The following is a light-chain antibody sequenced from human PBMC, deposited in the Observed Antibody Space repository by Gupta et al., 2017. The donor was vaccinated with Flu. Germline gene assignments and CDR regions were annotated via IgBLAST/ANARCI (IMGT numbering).Light chain of an antibody. V-gene: IGLV2-18*02. CDR2: EVS. J-gene: IGLJ1*01. CDR1: SSDVGNYNR. Sequence: QSALTQPPSVSGSPVQSVTISCTGTSSDVGNYNRVSWYQQPPGTAPKLMIYEVSNRPSGVPDRFSGSKSGNTASLTISGLQAEDEADYYCSSYTSTYTYVFGTGTKLTVL. CDR3: SSYTSTYTYV.